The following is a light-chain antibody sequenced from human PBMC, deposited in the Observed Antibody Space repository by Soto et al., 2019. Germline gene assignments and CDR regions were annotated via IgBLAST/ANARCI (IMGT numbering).Light chain of an antibody. CDR3: QQYDGYTWT. CDR2: KTS. CDR1: QSLSSW. Sequence: DFQMTQSPSTLSASVGDRVTITCRASQSLSSWLAWYQQKPGKAPKLLIYKTSTLESGVPSRFSGSRSGTEFTLTISSLQPDDFATYYCQQYDGYTWTFGQGTKVEIK. J-gene: IGKJ1*01. V-gene: IGKV1-5*03.